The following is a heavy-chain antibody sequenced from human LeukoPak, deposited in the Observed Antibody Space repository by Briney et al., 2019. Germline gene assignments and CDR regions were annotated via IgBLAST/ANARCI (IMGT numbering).Heavy chain of an antibody. CDR2: ISSSSSYI. J-gene: IGHJ3*02. V-gene: IGHV3-21*01. Sequence: PGGSLRLSCAASGFTFSSYSMNWVRQAPGKGLEWVSCISSSSSYIYYADSVKGRFTISRDNAKNSLYLQMNSLRAEDTAVYYCARTDAGHTREQPKDEGFDIWGQGTMVTVFS. CDR3: ARTDAGHTREQPKDEGFDI. CDR1: GFTFSSYS. D-gene: IGHD1-26*01.